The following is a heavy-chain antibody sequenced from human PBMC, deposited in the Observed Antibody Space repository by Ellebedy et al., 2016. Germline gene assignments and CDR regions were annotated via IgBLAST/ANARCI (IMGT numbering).Heavy chain of an antibody. Sequence: ASVKVSCKASGYTFTGYYMHWVRQAPGQGLEWMGWINPNSGGTNYAQKFQGWVTMTRDTSISTVYMELSSLRSEDTAVYYCARDTLHRGGRWLQFDFDYWGQGTLVTVSS. CDR3: ARDTLHRGGRWLQFDFDY. CDR1: GYTFTGYY. V-gene: IGHV1-2*04. D-gene: IGHD5-24*01. CDR2: INPNSGGT. J-gene: IGHJ4*02.